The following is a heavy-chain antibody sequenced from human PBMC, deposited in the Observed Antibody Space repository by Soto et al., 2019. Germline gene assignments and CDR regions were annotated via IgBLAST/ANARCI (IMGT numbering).Heavy chain of an antibody. V-gene: IGHV3-23*01. J-gene: IGHJ6*02. CDR3: AKSKGIAAGGYYYYGMDV. CDR1: GFPFSSYA. D-gene: IGHD6-13*01. CDR2: ISGSGGST. Sequence: GGSLRLSCAASGFPFSSYAMSWVRQAPGKGLEWVSAISGSGGSTYYADSVKGRFTISRDNSKNTLYLQMNSLRAEDTAVYYCAKSKGIAAGGYYYYGMDVWGQGTTVTV.